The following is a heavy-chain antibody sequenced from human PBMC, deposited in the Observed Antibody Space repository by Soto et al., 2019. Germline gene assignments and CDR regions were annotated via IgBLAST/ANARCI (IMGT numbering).Heavy chain of an antibody. CDR2: INPSGGST. D-gene: IGHD3-22*01. CDR1: GYTFTCYY. CDR3: ARDSRTDYYDSSGYYLFEY. V-gene: IGHV1-46*01. Sequence: ASVKVSCKASGYTFTCYYMHWVRQAPGQGLEWMGIINPSGGSTSYAQKFQGRVTMTRDTSTSTVYMELSSLRSEDTAVYYCARDSRTDYYDSSGYYLFEYWGQGTLVTVSS. J-gene: IGHJ4*02.